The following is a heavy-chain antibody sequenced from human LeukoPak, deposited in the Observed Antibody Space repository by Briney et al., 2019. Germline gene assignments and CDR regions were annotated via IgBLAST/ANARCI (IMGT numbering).Heavy chain of an antibody. CDR1: GFSVSNNY. J-gene: IGHJ4*02. D-gene: IGHD3-22*01. CDR3: ARATHYYESSGYDY. CDR2: IYAGDTI. V-gene: IGHV3-66*01. Sequence: PGGSLRLSCVVSGFSVSNNYVSWVRQAPGKGLEWVSVIYAGDTIKYADSVKGRFTISRDNSKNTVYLQMNSLRAEDTALYYCARATHYYESSGYDYWGQGTLVTVSS.